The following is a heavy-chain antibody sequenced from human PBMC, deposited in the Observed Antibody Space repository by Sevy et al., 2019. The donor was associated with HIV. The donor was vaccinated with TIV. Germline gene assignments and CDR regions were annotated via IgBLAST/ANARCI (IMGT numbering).Heavy chain of an antibody. V-gene: IGHV3-30*02. CDR2: IQYDGSNK. D-gene: IGHD2-21*01. Sequence: GGSLRLSCAASGFSYSSYGMHWVRQAPGKGLEWVAYIQYDGSNKDYADSVKGRFTISRDNSKNTLDLQMKSLRVEDRAVYYCVKEGGGEGGDHWGQGTLVTVSS. CDR1: GFSYSSYG. CDR3: VKEGGGEGGDH. J-gene: IGHJ4*02.